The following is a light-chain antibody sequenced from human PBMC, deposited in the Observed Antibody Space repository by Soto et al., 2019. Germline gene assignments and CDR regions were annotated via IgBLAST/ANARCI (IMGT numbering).Light chain of an antibody. CDR2: GAS. V-gene: IGKV3-20*01. CDR3: QQYGSSPLFT. CDR1: QSVSSSY. J-gene: IGKJ3*01. Sequence: EIVLTQSPGTLSLSPGERATLSCRASQSVSSSYLAWYQQKPGQAPRLLIYGASSRATGIPDRFGGSGSGTDFTLTIRRLEPEDFAVYYCQQYGSSPLFTFGPGTKVDIK.